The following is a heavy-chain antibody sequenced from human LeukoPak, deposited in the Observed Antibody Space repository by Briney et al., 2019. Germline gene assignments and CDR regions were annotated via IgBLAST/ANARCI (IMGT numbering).Heavy chain of an antibody. Sequence: PSETLSLTCTVSGGSISSYYWSWIRQPAGKGLEWIGRIYTSGSTNYNPSLKSRVTMSVDTSKNQFSLKLRSVTAADTAVYYCARGRHDITMIVVVMTSVSYYLDVWGKGTTVTVS. J-gene: IGHJ6*03. CDR2: IYTSGST. D-gene: IGHD3-22*01. V-gene: IGHV4-4*07. CDR1: GGSISSYY. CDR3: ARGRHDITMIVVVMTSVSYYLDV.